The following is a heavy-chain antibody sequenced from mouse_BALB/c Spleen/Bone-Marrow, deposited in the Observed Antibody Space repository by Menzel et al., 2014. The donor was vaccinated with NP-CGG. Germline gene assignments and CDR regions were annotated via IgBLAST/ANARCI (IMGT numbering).Heavy chain of an antibody. Sequence: QVQLQQSGSELVKPGASVKLSCKASGYTFTDYHIHWVKQRPGQGLEWIGWIYPGSGYKKFNEKFKERATLTADKTSSTVDMELSRLTSDDAAVDFCAIREEVYGNLFAFWGQGTLVTVSA. CDR2: IYPGSGYK. CDR3: AIREEVYGNLFAF. J-gene: IGHJ3*01. CDR1: GYTFTDYH. V-gene: IGHV1-62-2*01. D-gene: IGHD2-10*02.